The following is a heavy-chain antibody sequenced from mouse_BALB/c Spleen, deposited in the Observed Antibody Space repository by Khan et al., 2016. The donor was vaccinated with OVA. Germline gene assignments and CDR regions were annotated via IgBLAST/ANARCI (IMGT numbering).Heavy chain of an antibody. J-gene: IGHJ1*03. V-gene: IGHV1S137*01. CDR3: ARGSRGYFDV. CDR1: GYTFTDYA. CDR2: ISTYYGDA. D-gene: IGHD3-1*01. Sequence: QVQLKQSGAELVRPGVSVKISCKGSGYTFTDYAMHWVKQSHAKSLEWIGVISTYYGDASYNQKFKGKATMTVDKSSSTAYMELAILTSEDAAIYYCARGSRGYFDVWGTGTTVTVSS.